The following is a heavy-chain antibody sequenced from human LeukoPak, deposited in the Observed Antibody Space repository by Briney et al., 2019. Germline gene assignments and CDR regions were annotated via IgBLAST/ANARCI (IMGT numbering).Heavy chain of an antibody. J-gene: IGHJ5*02. Sequence: SETLSLTCAVSGYSISSGYYWGWIRQPPGKGLEWIGSIYHSGSTYYNPSLKSRVTISVDTSKNQFSLKLSSVTAADTAVYYCARGVDSGDNNWFDPWGQGTLVTVSS. V-gene: IGHV4-38-2*01. D-gene: IGHD1-26*01. CDR3: ARGVDSGDNNWFDP. CDR1: GYSISSGYY. CDR2: IYHSGST.